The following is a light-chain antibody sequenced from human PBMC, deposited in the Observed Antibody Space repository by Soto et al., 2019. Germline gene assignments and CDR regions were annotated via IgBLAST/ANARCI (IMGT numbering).Light chain of an antibody. Sequence: IVLTQSPGTLSLSPGERATLSCRTSQSVSSSYLAWYQQKPGQAPRLLTYGASSRATGIPDRFSGSGSRTDFTLTISRLEPEDYAVYYCQQYNNWPPWTFGQGTKVEIK. CDR2: GAS. CDR1: QSVSSSY. V-gene: IGKV3-20*01. CDR3: QQYNNWPPWT. J-gene: IGKJ1*01.